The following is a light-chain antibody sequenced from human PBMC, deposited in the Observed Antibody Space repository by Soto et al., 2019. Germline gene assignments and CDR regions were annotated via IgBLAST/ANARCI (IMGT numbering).Light chain of an antibody. Sequence: EIVLTNSPGTLSLSPWERATLSCRASQSVSSSYLAWYQQKPGQAPRLLIYGAFIRATGIPARFSGSGSGTEFTLTISSLQSEDFAVYYCQQYNNWPRTCGQATKVDNK. CDR2: GAF. V-gene: IGKV3-15*01. J-gene: IGKJ1*01. CDR1: QSVSSSY. CDR3: QQYNNWPRT.